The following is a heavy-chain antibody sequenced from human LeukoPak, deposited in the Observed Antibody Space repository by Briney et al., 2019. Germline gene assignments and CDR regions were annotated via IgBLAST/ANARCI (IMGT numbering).Heavy chain of an antibody. J-gene: IGHJ4*02. CDR2: IIPFFGTT. V-gene: IGHV1-69*13. CDR3: ARDVDYSNYYFDY. D-gene: IGHD4-11*01. CDR1: GSTFTSNG. Sequence: SGKVSCKASGSTFTSNGIHWGRQAPGQGLEWMGRIIPFFGTTNYAQKFQGGVTITADESTSTAYMELSSLRSEDTAVYYCARDVDYSNYYFDYWGQGTLVTVSS.